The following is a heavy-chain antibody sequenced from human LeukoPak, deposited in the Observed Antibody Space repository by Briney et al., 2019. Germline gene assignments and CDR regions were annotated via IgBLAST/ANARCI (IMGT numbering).Heavy chain of an antibody. CDR3: APIAAAVHYFDY. D-gene: IGHD6-13*01. CDR1: GYSISSGYY. Sequence: SETLSLTCAVSGYSISSGYYWGWIRQPPGKGLEWIGSIYHSGSTYYNPSLKSRVTISVDTSKNQFSLKLSSVTAADTAVYYCAPIAAAVHYFDYWGQGTLVTVSS. J-gene: IGHJ4*02. V-gene: IGHV4-38-2*01. CDR2: IYHSGST.